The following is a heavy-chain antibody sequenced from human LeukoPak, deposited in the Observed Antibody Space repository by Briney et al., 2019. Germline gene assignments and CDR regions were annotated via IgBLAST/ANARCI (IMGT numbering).Heavy chain of an antibody. CDR1: GDSISRGVYY. CDR3: ARPNSDWYFDY. CDR2: INYSGST. V-gene: IGHV4-39*01. Sequence: SETLSLTCTVSGDSISRGVYYWGWIRQPPGKGLEWIGSINYSGSTYYSPSLRSRVTISVDTSKNFFSLKLSSVTAADTAVYYCARPNSDWYFDYWGQGTLVAVSS. J-gene: IGHJ4*02. D-gene: IGHD6-19*01.